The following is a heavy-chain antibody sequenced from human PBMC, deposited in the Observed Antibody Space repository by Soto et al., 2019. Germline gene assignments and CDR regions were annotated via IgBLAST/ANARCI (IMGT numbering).Heavy chain of an antibody. CDR3: ARRQYSSSWYYYYYGMDV. CDR1: GFTFSSYW. Sequence: GGSLRLSCAASGFTFSSYWMSWVRQAPGKGLEWVANIKQDGSEKYYVDSVKGRFTISRDNAKNSLYLQMNSLRAEDTAVYYCARRQYSSSWYYYYYGMDVWGQGTTVTVSS. V-gene: IGHV3-7*01. D-gene: IGHD6-13*01. J-gene: IGHJ6*02. CDR2: IKQDGSEK.